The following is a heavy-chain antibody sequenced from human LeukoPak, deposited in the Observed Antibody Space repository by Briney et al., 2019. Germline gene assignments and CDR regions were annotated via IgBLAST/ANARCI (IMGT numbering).Heavy chain of an antibody. J-gene: IGHJ4*02. D-gene: IGHD3-16*01. CDR2: IKEDGSEN. CDR3: ARRRGVDY. Sequence: PGGSLRLSCAASGFTFSRYWMSWVRQAPGKGLEWVANIKEDGSENNYVDSVKGRFTISRDNAENSLYLQMDSLRTEDTAVYYCARRRGVDYWGQGTLVTVSS. V-gene: IGHV3-7*01. CDR1: GFTFSRYW.